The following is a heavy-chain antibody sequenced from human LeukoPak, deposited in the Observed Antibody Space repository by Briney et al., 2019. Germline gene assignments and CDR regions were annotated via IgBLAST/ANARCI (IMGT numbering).Heavy chain of an antibody. CDR3: ARGPPYCSSTSCHLDY. CDR1: GFTFGDYY. J-gene: IGHJ4*02. D-gene: IGHD2-2*01. CDR2: IYSGGST. Sequence: GGSLRLSCAASGFTFGDYYMSWIRQAPGKGLEWVSVIYSGGSTYYADSVKGRFTISRDNSKNTLYLQMNSLRAEDTAVYYCARGPPYCSSTSCHLDYWGQGTLVTVSS. V-gene: IGHV3-53*01.